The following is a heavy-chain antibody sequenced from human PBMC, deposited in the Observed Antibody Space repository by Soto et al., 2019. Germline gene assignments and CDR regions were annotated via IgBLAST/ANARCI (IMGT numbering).Heavy chain of an antibody. V-gene: IGHV4-59*08. CDR1: GGSISSYY. D-gene: IGHD1-1*01. CDR2: IYYIGRT. CDR3: ARRYGGNLDY. J-gene: IGHJ4*02. Sequence: QVQLQESGPGLVKPSETLSLTCTVSGGSISSYYWSWIRQPPGKGLEWIGYIYYIGRTNYTPSLKSRVNISVDTSKNQFSIKLSSATAADTAVYYCARRYGGNLDYWGQGTLVTVSS.